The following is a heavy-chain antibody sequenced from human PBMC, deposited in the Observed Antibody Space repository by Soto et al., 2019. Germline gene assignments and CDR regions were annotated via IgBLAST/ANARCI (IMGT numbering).Heavy chain of an antibody. Sequence: EVQLLESGGNVVQPGGSLRLSCAASGFTFSSYALTWVRQAPGKGLEWISGISGSGGSTYYADSVKGRFTISRDNSMHTLYLQMDSRSAEDTAIFYCARPHGGVLTPFPSWGQGPLATVSS. D-gene: IGHD3-10*01. CDR2: ISGSGGST. CDR1: GFTFSSYA. CDR3: ARPHGGVLTPFPS. J-gene: IGHJ5*02. V-gene: IGHV3-23*01.